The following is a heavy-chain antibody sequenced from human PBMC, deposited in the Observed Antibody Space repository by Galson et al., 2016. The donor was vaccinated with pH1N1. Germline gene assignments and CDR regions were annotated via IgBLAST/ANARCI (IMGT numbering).Heavy chain of an antibody. V-gene: IGHV3-74*01. CDR1: GFTFSSYW. D-gene: IGHD6-19*01. CDR2: INSDGSST. Sequence: SLRLSCAASGFTFSSYWMHWVRQAPGKGLVWVSRINSDGSSTSYADSVKGRFTISRDNAKNTLYLQMNSLRAEDTAVYYCARARQPGWAGYYGMDVWGQGTTVTVSS. CDR3: ARARQPGWAGYYGMDV. J-gene: IGHJ6*02.